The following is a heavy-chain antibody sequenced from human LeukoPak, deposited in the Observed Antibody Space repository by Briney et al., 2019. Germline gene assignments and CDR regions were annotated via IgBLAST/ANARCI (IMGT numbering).Heavy chain of an antibody. V-gene: IGHV4-4*07. J-gene: IGHJ4*02. CDR3: ARDPGVYVGY. Sequence: PSESLSLTCTVSGGSISSYYWSWVRQPAGKGLEWIRRIYTSGSTNYNPSLKSRVTMSVDTSKNQFSLNLSSVTAAAMPVHYRARDPGVYVGYWGQGTLVTVSS. CDR2: IYTSGST. D-gene: IGHD6-13*01. CDR1: GGSISSYY.